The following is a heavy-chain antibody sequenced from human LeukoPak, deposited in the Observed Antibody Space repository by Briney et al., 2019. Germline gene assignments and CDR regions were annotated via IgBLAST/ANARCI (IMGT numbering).Heavy chain of an antibody. CDR1: GFTFSGYW. Sequence: GGSLRLSCAASGFTFSGYWMHWVRQAPGKGLVWVSRINSDGYSKTYADSVKGRFTISRDNAKNTLYLQMNSLIAEDTAVYFCTRAGYSSGFDSWGQGTLVTVSS. CDR3: TRAGYSSGFDS. CDR2: INSDGYSK. J-gene: IGHJ5*01. V-gene: IGHV3-74*03. D-gene: IGHD6-19*01.